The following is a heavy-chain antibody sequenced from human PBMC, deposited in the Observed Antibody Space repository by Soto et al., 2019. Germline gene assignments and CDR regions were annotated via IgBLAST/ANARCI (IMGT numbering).Heavy chain of an antibody. CDR3: ARGKFCPGGPFQH. J-gene: IGHJ1*01. CDR1: GFTFRSYW. V-gene: IGHV3-7*04. Sequence: EVQLVESGGGLVQPGGSLRLSCAASGFTFRSYWMTWVRQAPGHGLEWVANIKQYGGEKYYVDSVKGRFTISRDNAKNSLYLQMNSLRAEDTAVYYCARGKFCPGGPFQHWGQGTLVTVSS. CDR2: IKQYGGEK. D-gene: IGHD3-3*01.